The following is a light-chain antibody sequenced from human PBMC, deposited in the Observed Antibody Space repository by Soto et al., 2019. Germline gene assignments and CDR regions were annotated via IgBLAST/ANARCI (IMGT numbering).Light chain of an antibody. CDR2: EVS. CDR1: SSDVGDYNY. Sequence: QSVLTQPPSASGTPGQSVTIPCTGTSSDVGDYNYVSWYQQHPGKAPKLVIYEVSRRPSGVPDRVSGSKSGNTASLTVSGLQAEDEEDYYCGSNAGRNNLVFGGGTKLAAL. J-gene: IGLJ2*01. CDR3: GSNAGRNNLV. V-gene: IGLV2-8*01.